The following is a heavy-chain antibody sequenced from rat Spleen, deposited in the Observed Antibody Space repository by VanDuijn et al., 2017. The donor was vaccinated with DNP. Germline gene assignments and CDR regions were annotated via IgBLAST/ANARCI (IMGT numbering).Heavy chain of an antibody. V-gene: IGHV5-31*01. CDR2: ITYDGGST. Sequence: EVQLVESGGDLVQPGRSLKVSCVASGFTFDNYWMTWIRQVPGKGLEWVASITYDGGSTYYRDSVKGRFTGSRDNAKSTLYLQVNSLRSEDMATYYCARRGYKNSWFFDFWGPGTMVTVSS. J-gene: IGHJ1*01. CDR3: ARRGYKNSWFFDF. D-gene: IGHD1-4*01. CDR1: GFTFDNYW.